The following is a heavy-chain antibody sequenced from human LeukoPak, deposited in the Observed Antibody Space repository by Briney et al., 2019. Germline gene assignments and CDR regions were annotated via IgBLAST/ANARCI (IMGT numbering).Heavy chain of an antibody. J-gene: IGHJ5*02. Sequence: ASVKVSCKASGYTFTSYDINWVRQATGQGLDWMGWMNPNSGNTGYAQKFQGRVTMTRNTSISTAYMELSSLRSEDTAVYYCARAYDSSGYMWGWFDPWGQGTLVTVSS. CDR3: ARAYDSSGYMWGWFDP. CDR2: MNPNSGNT. V-gene: IGHV1-8*01. D-gene: IGHD3-22*01. CDR1: GYTFTSYD.